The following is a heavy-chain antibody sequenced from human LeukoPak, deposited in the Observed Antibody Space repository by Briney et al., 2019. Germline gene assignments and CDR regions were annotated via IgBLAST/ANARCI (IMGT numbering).Heavy chain of an antibody. J-gene: IGHJ4*02. CDR1: GFTFSSYG. V-gene: IGHV3-30*02. CDR3: AKDQSPKYYDFWSGYSNRFDY. Sequence: GGSLRLSCAASGFTFSSYGMHWFRQAPGKGLEWVAFIRYDGSNKYYADSVKGRFTISRDNSKNTLYLQMNSLRAEDTAVYYCAKDQSPKYYDFWSGYSNRFDYWGQGTLVTVSS. D-gene: IGHD3-3*01. CDR2: IRYDGSNK.